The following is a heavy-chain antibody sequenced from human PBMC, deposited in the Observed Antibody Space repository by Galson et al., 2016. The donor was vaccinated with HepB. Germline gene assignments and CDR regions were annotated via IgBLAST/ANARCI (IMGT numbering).Heavy chain of an antibody. Sequence: SLRLSCAASGFTFSSYAMSWVRQAPGKGLEWVSGISGSGSGGNTYYADSVKGRFTISRDNSENTLYLQMNSLRAEDTAVYYCAKGGGSLDFDYWGQGTQVTVSS. D-gene: IGHD1-26*01. J-gene: IGHJ4*02. CDR1: GFTFSSYA. CDR3: AKGGGSLDFDY. V-gene: IGHV3-23*01. CDR2: ISGSGSGGNT.